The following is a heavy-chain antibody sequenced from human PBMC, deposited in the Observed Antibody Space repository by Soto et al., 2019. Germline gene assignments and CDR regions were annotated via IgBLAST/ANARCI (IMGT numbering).Heavy chain of an antibody. Sequence: SEILSLTSPFSGGTISSSSYYWGWIRQPPGKGLEWIGSIYYSGSTYYNPSLKSRVTISVDTSKNQFSLKLSSVTAADTAVYYCARISSRFGDYYYYMDVWGKGTTVTVSS. D-gene: IGHD3-10*01. J-gene: IGHJ6*03. V-gene: IGHV4-39*01. CDR2: IYYSGST. CDR3: ARISSRFGDYYYYMDV. CDR1: GGTISSSSYY.